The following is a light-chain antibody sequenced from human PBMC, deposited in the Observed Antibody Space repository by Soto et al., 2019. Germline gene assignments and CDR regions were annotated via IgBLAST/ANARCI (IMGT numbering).Light chain of an antibody. V-gene: IGLV2-14*01. CDR1: TRDIAGYNY. CDR3: CSYTSSTNYV. J-gene: IGLJ1*01. Sequence: QSVLTQPASVYGSLGQSITISCTGTTRDIAGYNYISWYQQLPGKAPKLMIYQVTIRPSGISNRFSGAKSGNTASLTISGLQVEDEADYYCCSYTSSTNYVFGAGTKVTVL. CDR2: QVT.